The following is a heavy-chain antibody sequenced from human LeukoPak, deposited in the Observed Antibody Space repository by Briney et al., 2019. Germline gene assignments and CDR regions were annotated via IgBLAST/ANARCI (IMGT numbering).Heavy chain of an antibody. J-gene: IGHJ6*04. CDR3: ARDGTTVSPAV. CDR1: GGSISSKEYY. Sequence: PSETLSLTCNVSGGSISSKEYYWGWIRQAPGKGLEWIANMYYSGSTYYNPSLKSRVTISIDTSKNQLSLKLSSVTAADTAVYYCARDGTTVSPAVWGKGTTVTVSS. CDR2: MYYSGST. V-gene: IGHV4-39*07. D-gene: IGHD4-17*01.